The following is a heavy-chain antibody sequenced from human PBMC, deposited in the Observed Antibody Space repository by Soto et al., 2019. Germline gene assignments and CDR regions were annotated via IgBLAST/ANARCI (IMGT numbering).Heavy chain of an antibody. CDR3: ARAGYSSSWYYFDY. Sequence: KTSETLSLTCAVSGGSISSGGYSWSWIRQPPGKGLEWIGYIYHSGGTYYNPSLKSRVTISVDRSKNQFSLKLSSVTAADTAVYYCARAGYSSSWYYFDYWGQGTLVTVSS. V-gene: IGHV4-30-2*01. CDR2: IYHSGGT. J-gene: IGHJ4*02. D-gene: IGHD6-13*01. CDR1: GGSISSGGYS.